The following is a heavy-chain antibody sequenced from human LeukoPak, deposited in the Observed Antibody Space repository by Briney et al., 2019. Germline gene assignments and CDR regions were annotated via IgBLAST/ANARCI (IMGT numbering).Heavy chain of an antibody. V-gene: IGHV4-59*01. CDR1: GGSISSYY. CDR3: ARGHRASITMVRGVAPSNWFDP. Sequence: SETLSLTCTVSGGSISSYYWSWIRQPPGKGLEWIGYIYYSRSTNYNPSLKSRVTISVDTSKNQFSLKLSSVTAADTAVYYCARGHRASITMVRGVAPSNWFDPWGQGTLVTVSS. J-gene: IGHJ5*02. D-gene: IGHD3-10*01. CDR2: IYYSRST.